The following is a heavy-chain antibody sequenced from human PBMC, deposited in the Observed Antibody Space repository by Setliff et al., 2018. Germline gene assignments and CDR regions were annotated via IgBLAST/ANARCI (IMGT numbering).Heavy chain of an antibody. D-gene: IGHD3-10*01. CDR2: IKQDGSEK. Sequence: GGSLRLSCAASGFTFSSFWMSWVRQAPGKGLEWVANIKQDGSEKYYADSVKGRFTISRDNAKNSLYLQMNSLRAEDTAVFYCGKDKDPWRWFGESSLGYWGQGTLVAASS. CDR1: GFTFSSFW. V-gene: IGHV3-7*01. J-gene: IGHJ4*02. CDR3: GKDKDPWRWFGESSLGY.